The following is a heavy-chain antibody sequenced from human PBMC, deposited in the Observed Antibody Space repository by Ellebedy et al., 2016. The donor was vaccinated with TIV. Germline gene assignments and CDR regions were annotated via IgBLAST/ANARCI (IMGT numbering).Heavy chain of an antibody. CDR3: ARDLGYYYYMDV. J-gene: IGHJ6*03. CDR1: GYTLTELS. CDR2: INPNSGGT. Sequence: ASVKVSCXVSGYTLTELSMHWVRQAPGQGLEWMGWINPNSGGTNYAQKFQGRVTMTRDTSISTAYMELSRLRSDDTAVYYCARDLGYYYYMDVWGKGTTVTVSS. D-gene: IGHD3-16*01. V-gene: IGHV1-2*02.